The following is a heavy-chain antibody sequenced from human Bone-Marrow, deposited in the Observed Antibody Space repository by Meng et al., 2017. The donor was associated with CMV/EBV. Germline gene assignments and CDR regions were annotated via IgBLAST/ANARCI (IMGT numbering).Heavy chain of an antibody. CDR3: ASTAARPFYYYYYGMDV. CDR2: ISAYNGNT. J-gene: IGHJ6*02. CDR1: GYTFTSYG. D-gene: IGHD6-6*01. V-gene: IGHV1-18*01. Sequence: ASVKVSCKASGYTFTSYGISWVRQAPGQGLEWMGWISAYNGNTNYAQKLQGRVTMTTDTSTSTAYMELRSLRSDDTAVYYCASTAARPFYYYYYGMDVWGQGTTVTVS.